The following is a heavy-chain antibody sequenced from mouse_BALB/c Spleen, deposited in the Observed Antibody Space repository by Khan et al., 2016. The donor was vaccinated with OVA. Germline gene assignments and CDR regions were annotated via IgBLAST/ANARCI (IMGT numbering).Heavy chain of an antibody. Sequence: EVKLEESGPGLVKPSQSLSLTCTVTGYSITSGYGWNWIRQFPGNKLEWMGYISYSGSTNYHPSLNSRISITRDTSKNQFFLQLNSVTTEDTATYYCSRTARIKYWGQGTTLTVSS. CDR2: ISYSGST. J-gene: IGHJ2*01. V-gene: IGHV3-2*02. CDR3: SRTARIKY. CDR1: GYSITSGYG. D-gene: IGHD1-2*01.